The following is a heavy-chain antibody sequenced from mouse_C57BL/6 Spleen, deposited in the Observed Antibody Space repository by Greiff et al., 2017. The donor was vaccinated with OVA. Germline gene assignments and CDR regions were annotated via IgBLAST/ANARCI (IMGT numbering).Heavy chain of an antibody. J-gene: IGHJ1*03. CDR1: GYTFISYW. D-gene: IGHD3-2*02. Sequence: VQLQQPGAELVRPGSSVKLSCKASGYTFISYWMHWVKQRPRQGLEWIGNIDPSDSATNYNQKFKDKATLTADKSSSTAYMQLSSLTSEDSAVYYCDGSGDWYFDVWGTGTTVTVSS. CDR3: DGSGDWYFDV. V-gene: IGHV1-52*01. CDR2: IDPSDSAT.